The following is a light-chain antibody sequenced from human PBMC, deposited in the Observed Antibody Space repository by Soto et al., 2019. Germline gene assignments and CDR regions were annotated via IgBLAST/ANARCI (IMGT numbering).Light chain of an antibody. J-gene: IGKJ4*01. CDR1: QSISSW. CDR3: QQYDNLPLT. Sequence: DIQMTQSPSTLSASVGDRVTITCRASQSISSWLAWYQQKPGRAPKLLIYDASNLQSGVPSRFSGSGSGTEFTLTITSLQPDDFATYYCQQYDNLPLTFGGGTKVEIK. V-gene: IGKV1-5*01. CDR2: DAS.